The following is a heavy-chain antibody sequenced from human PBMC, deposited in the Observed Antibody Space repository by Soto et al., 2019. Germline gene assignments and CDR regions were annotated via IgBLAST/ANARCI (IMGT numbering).Heavy chain of an antibody. CDR3: ARLPRDCNKTSCYYADH. J-gene: IGHJ4*02. D-gene: IGHD3-3*01. Sequence: GESLRISCRGSGYDFNTNWFGWVRQLPGRGLEWVGIMYPGDSDTRYNPSLQGHVTLSVDVTVSTAFLQWRSLETSDTGMYFCARLPRDCNKTSCYYADHWGQGTQVTVSS. CDR1: GYDFNTNW. V-gene: IGHV5-51*01. CDR2: MYPGDSDT.